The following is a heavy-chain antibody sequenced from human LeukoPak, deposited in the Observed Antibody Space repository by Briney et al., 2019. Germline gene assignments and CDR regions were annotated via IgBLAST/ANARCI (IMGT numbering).Heavy chain of an antibody. D-gene: IGHD3-3*02. CDR2: INHSGST. J-gene: IGHJ5*02. V-gene: IGHV4-34*01. CDR3: ARRPRSLFGVVIHWFDP. Sequence: SETLSLTCAVYGGSFSGYYWSWIRQPPGKGLEWIGEINHSGSTNYNPSLKSRVTISVDTSKNQFSLKLSSVTAADTAVYYCARRPRSLFGVVIHWFDPWGQGTLVTVSS. CDR1: GGSFSGYY.